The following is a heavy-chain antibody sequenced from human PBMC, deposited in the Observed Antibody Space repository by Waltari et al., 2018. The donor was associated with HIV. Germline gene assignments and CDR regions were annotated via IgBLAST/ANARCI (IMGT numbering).Heavy chain of an antibody. D-gene: IGHD2-15*01. Sequence: QVQLVQSGAEVKKPGASVKVSCKASGYPYPSYAMHWLRPAPGQRLEGMGWINAGNGNTKYSQKFQGRVTITRDTSASTAYMELSSLRSEDTAVYYCARDIPRMGIDYWGQGTLVTVSS. V-gene: IGHV1-3*01. CDR2: INAGNGNT. CDR3: ARDIPRMGIDY. CDR1: GYPYPSYA. J-gene: IGHJ4*02.